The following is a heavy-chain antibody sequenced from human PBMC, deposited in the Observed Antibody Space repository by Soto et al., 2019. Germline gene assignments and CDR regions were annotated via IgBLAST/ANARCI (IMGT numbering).Heavy chain of an antibody. D-gene: IGHD6-6*01. CDR3: AKGRPTFDL. V-gene: IGHV3-23*01. CDR1: QFTFSSYA. J-gene: IGHJ2*01. CDR2: ISGAGGST. Sequence: EVQLLESGGGLVQPGGSLRLSCAASQFTFSSYAMGWVRQAPGKGLEWVSLISGAGGSTNYADSVKGRFAISRDNSENTLYLQMNSLSAEDTAVYYCAKGRPTFDLWGRGTLVIVSS.